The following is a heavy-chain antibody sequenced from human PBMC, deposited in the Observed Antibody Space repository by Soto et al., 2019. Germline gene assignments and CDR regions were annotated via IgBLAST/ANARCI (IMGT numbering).Heavy chain of an antibody. CDR3: ERDPPRYFTSSPEGAGL. CDR2: INPKTGDT. J-gene: IGHJ4*02. V-gene: IGHV1-2*02. Sequence: QVQLVQSGTEVKKPGASVKVPCKASGYTFTDSHIHWVRQASGQSLEWLGWINPKTGDTNYPQKFQGRITMTRDTSMSTAYMELTNLTSDDTAVYYCERDPPRYFTSSPEGAGLWGQGTLVTVSS. CDR1: GYTFTDSH. D-gene: IGHD2-21*01.